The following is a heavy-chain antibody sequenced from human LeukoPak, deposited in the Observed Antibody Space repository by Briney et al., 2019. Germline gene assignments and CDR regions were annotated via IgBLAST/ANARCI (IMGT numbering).Heavy chain of an antibody. V-gene: IGHV4-59*01. CDR3: ARAGYVSSSVCAFDI. CDR2: VYDSGTT. J-gene: IGHJ3*02. Sequence: PSETLSLTCTVSGGSIGYYYWSWIRQSPGKGLEWLGYVYDSGTTNYNPSLKSRLTISVVTSKTQFSLKLYSVTAADTAVYYCARAGYVSSSVCAFDIWGQGTVVTVSS. D-gene: IGHD3-22*01. CDR1: GGSIGYYY.